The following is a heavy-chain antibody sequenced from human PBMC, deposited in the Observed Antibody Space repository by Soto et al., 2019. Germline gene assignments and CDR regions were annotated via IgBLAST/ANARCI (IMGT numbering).Heavy chain of an antibody. CDR2: IYHSGRT. CDR1: GASISSSNW. J-gene: IGHJ4*02. V-gene: IGHV4-4*02. Sequence: SLTCAVSGASISSSNWWSWVRQPPGKGLEWIGNIYHSGRTNYNPSLKSRVTISIDNSNNQFSLKLSSVTAADTSVYYCARVGHNYSYFDFDYWGQGTLVTVSS. D-gene: IGHD5-18*01. CDR3: ARVGHNYSYFDFDY.